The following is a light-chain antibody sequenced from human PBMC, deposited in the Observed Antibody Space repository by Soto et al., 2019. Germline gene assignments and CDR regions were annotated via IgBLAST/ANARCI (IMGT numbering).Light chain of an antibody. Sequence: EIVLTESPGTLSLSPGDRATLSCRASQSVSTTYLAWYQQKPGQAPRLLILGASSRATGIPDRFNGSGSGTDFTLTISRLEPEDFAVYYCQHYGSSPKTFGQGTKVDIK. CDR3: QHYGSSPKT. J-gene: IGKJ1*01. CDR1: QSVSTTY. V-gene: IGKV3-20*01. CDR2: GAS.